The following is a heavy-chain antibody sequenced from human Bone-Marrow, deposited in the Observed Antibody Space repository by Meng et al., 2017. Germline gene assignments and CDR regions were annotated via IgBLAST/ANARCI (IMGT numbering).Heavy chain of an antibody. V-gene: IGHV3-33*01. CDR1: GFTFSSYG. CDR2: IWYDGSNK. J-gene: IGHJ6*02. CDR3: ARDRYDSSGYYYYYYGIDV. Sequence: GESLKISCAASGFTFSSYGMHWVRQAPGKGLEWVAVIWYDGSNKYYADSVKGRFTISRDNSKNTLYLQMNSLRAEDTAVYYCARDRYDSSGYYYYYYGIDVWGQGTTVTVSS. D-gene: IGHD3-22*01.